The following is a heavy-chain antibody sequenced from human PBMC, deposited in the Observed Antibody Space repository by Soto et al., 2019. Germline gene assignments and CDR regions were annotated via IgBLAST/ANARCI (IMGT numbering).Heavy chain of an antibody. J-gene: IGHJ5*02. Sequence: EXLSLTCTLSGGSLSSYYWTWIRQSPGKGLEWIGYVYFSGNTNYNPSLKSRVTISIDTSKNQFSLRLASVTAADTAFYFCGSVRPSGYVLSWGQGTLVTVSS. CDR3: GSVRPSGYVLS. CDR2: VYFSGNT. D-gene: IGHD6-25*01. CDR1: GGSLSSYY. V-gene: IGHV4-59*01.